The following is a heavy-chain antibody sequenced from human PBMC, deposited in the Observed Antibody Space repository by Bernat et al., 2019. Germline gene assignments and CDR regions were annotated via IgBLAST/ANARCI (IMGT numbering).Heavy chain of an antibody. CDR3: ARGTSTSAPYMDV. V-gene: IGHV3-7*03. Sequence: EVQLVESGGGLVQPGGSLRLSCAASGFTFSTYWMSWVRQAPGKGLEWVANIHQDGGEKYYVDSVTGRFVISRDNAENSLYLQMNSLRAEDTAVYYCARGTSTSAPYMDVWGKGTTVTVSS. J-gene: IGHJ6*03. CDR1: GFTFSTYW. CDR2: IHQDGGEK.